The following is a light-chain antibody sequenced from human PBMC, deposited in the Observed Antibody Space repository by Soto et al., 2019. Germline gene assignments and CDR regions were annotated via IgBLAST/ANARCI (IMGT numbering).Light chain of an antibody. V-gene: IGKV3-20*01. CDR2: GAS. Sequence: IIFTQSPGTLSLSPGQRVALSCKASQTINNNYVAWYKQRPGRAPRLLVYGASARATGIPDRLRGSGAGTEFTLTISRMEPEDFAVYYCQQRAGSSTFGHGTRLEI. J-gene: IGKJ5*01. CDR3: QQRAGSST. CDR1: QTINNNY.